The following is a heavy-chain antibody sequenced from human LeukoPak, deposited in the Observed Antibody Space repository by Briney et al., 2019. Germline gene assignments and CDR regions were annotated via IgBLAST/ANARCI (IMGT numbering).Heavy chain of an antibody. CDR3: ATKTPFAVAPRG. J-gene: IGHJ4*02. V-gene: IGHV3-30*03. CDR1: GFTFSTYG. D-gene: IGHD6-19*01. CDR2: ISYDGNNK. Sequence: GGSLRLSCAASGFTFSTYGMHWVRQAPGRGLEWVAVISYDGNNKYYVDSVKGRFTISRDNSRNTLYLQMNSLRPEDTAVYYCATKTPFAVAPRGWGQGTLVTVSS.